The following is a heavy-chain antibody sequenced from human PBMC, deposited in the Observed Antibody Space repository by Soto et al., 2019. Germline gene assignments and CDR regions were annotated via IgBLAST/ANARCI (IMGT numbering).Heavy chain of an antibody. CDR3: ARAIVGPTTTGWLDP. Sequence: SVKVSCKASGGTFGRYAISWVRQAPGQGLEWMGGIIPIFGTANYAQKFQGRVTITADESTSTAYMELSSLRFEDTAVYYCARAIVGPTTTGWLDPWGQGTLVTVSS. CDR1: GGTFGRYA. V-gene: IGHV1-69*13. J-gene: IGHJ5*02. D-gene: IGHD1-26*01. CDR2: IIPIFGTA.